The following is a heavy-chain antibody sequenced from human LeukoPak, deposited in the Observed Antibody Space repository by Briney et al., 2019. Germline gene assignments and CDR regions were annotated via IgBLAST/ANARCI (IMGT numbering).Heavy chain of an antibody. V-gene: IGHV1-2*02. CDR1: GYTSTGYY. Sequence: ASVKISCKASGYTSTGYYMHWVRQAPGQGLEWMGWINPNSGGTNYAQKFQGRVTMTRDTSISTAYMELSRLRSDDTAVYYCARDVRARQLVGGYWGQGTLVTVSS. D-gene: IGHD6-6*01. J-gene: IGHJ4*02. CDR2: INPNSGGT. CDR3: ARDVRARQLVGGY.